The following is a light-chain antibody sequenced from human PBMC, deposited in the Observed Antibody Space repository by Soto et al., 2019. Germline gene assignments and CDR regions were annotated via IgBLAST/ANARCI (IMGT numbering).Light chain of an antibody. CDR1: RSLTNNY. Sequence: IVLTHSPGTLSLSPWEIATLSCRASRSLTNNYFAWYQQKPGRALRLLIDGASTRATGIPDRFSGSGSGTDFTLTISRLEPEDVAVYYCQQYEAVVTFGQGTKVDIK. CDR2: GAS. J-gene: IGKJ1*01. CDR3: QQYEAVVT. V-gene: IGKV3-20*01.